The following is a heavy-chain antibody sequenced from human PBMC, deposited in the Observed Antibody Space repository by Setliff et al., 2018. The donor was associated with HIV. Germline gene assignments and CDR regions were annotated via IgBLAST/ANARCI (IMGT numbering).Heavy chain of an antibody. CDR3: VTTDYFYGRNNFEY. J-gene: IGHJ4*02. Sequence: PSETLSLTCTVSGYSMSGGYTWGWIRQSPEKGLEWIGNIYHVGTTYYNPSLKSRVTLSVNPSKSQFSLKLTSVTAADTALYYCVTTDYFYGRNNFEYWGQGALVTVSS. CDR2: IYHVGTT. V-gene: IGHV4-38-2*02. D-gene: IGHD3-10*01. CDR1: GYSMSGGYT.